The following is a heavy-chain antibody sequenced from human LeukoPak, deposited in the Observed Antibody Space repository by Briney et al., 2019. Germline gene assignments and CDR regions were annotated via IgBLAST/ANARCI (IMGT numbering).Heavy chain of an antibody. CDR1: GGSISSYY. CDR2: IYYSGST. J-gene: IGHJ4*02. CDR3: ARGADSSGYYSIFYFDY. D-gene: IGHD3-22*01. Sequence: SETLSLTCTVSGGSISSYYWNWIRQAPGKGLEWIGYIYYSGSTNYNPSLKSRVTISVDTSKNQFSLKLSSVTAADTAVYYCARGADSSGYYSIFYFDYWGQGTLVTVSS. V-gene: IGHV4-59*01.